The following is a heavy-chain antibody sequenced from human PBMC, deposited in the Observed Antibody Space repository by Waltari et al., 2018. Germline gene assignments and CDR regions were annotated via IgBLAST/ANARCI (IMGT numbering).Heavy chain of an antibody. J-gene: IGHJ3*02. Sequence: QVQLVQSGAEVKKPGASVKVSCKASGYTFTSHDINWVRQAPGQGLEWMGRINRNRGGTNDAQKFQGRVTMTRDTSISTAYMELSRLRSDDTAVYYCARDINAFDIWGQGTMVTVSS. V-gene: IGHV1-2*06. CDR1: GYTFTSHD. CDR2: INRNRGGT. CDR3: ARDINAFDI.